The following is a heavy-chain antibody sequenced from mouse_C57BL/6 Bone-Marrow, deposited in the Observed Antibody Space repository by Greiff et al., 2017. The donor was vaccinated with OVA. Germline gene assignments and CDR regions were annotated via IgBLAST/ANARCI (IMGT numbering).Heavy chain of an antibody. CDR1: GYTFTSYW. CDR3: AIYYYGSSYDYYAMDY. CDR2: IDPNSGGT. J-gene: IGHJ4*01. Sequence: QVQLQQPGAELVKPGASVKLSCEASGYTFTSYWMHWVKQRPGRGLEWIGRIDPNSGGTKYNEKFKSKATLTVDKPSSTAYMQLSRLTSEDSAVYYWAIYYYGSSYDYYAMDYWGQGTSVTVSS. V-gene: IGHV1-72*01. D-gene: IGHD1-1*01.